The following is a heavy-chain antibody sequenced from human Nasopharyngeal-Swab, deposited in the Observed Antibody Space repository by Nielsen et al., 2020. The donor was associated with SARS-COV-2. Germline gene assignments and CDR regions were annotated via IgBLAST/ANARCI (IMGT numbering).Heavy chain of an antibody. CDR2: ISYDGSNK. Sequence: GESLKLSCAASGFTFSSYGMHWVRQAPGKGLEWLAVISYDGSNKYYADSVKGRFTISRDNSKNTLYLQMNSLRAEDTAVYYCARAIRGYSSYYFDYWGQGTLVTVSS. J-gene: IGHJ4*02. V-gene: IGHV3-30*03. D-gene: IGHD5-18*01. CDR1: GFTFSSYG. CDR3: ARAIRGYSSYYFDY.